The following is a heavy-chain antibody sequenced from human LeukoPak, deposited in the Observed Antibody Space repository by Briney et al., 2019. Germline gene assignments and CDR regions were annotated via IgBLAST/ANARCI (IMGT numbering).Heavy chain of an antibody. D-gene: IGHD5-18*01. Sequence: GGSLRLSCAASGFTFSSYSMNWVRQAPGKGLEWVSYISSSSSTIYYADSVKGRFTISRDNAKNSLYLQMNSLRAEDTAVYYCARVKEAAMAGNVFDYWGQGTLVTVSS. CDR1: GFTFSSYS. V-gene: IGHV3-48*04. CDR3: ARVKEAAMAGNVFDY. CDR2: ISSSSSTI. J-gene: IGHJ4*02.